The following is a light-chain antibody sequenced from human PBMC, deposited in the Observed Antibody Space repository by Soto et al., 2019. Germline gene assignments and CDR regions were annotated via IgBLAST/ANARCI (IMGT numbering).Light chain of an antibody. Sequence: QSALTQPASVSGSPGQSITISCTGTSSDLGGYNFVSWYQQHPGKAPKLMIYDVSNRPSGVSNRFSGSKSGNTASLTISGLQAEDEAEYYCSSYTSSNTLVVFGGGTKLTVL. V-gene: IGLV2-14*01. CDR2: DVS. CDR3: SSYTSSNTLVV. J-gene: IGLJ3*02. CDR1: SSDLGGYNF.